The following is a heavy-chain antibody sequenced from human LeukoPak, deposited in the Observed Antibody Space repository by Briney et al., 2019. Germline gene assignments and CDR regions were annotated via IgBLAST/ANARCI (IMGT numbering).Heavy chain of an antibody. CDR1: GFTFTGSA. CDR3: AADTRLKDYYDSSGLNGNFDY. Sequence: SVKVSCKASGFTFTGSAMQWVRQARGQRLEWIGWIVVGSGNTNYAQKFQERVTITRDMSTSTAYMELSSLRSEDTAVYYCAADTRLKDYYDSSGLNGNFDYWGQGTLVTVSS. V-gene: IGHV1-58*02. J-gene: IGHJ4*02. D-gene: IGHD3-22*01. CDR2: IVVGSGNT.